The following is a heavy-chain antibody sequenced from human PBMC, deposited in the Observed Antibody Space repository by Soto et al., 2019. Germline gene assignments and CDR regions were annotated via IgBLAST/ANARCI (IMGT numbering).Heavy chain of an antibody. J-gene: IGHJ5*02. CDR1: GGSISSGGYS. D-gene: IGHD7-27*01. Sequence: SETLSLTCAVSGGSISSGGYSWSWIRQPPGKGLEWIGYIYHSGSTYYDPSLKSRVTISVDRSKNQFSLKLSSVTAADTAVYYCARAQLTGGIRWFDHWGQGTLATVSS. CDR3: ARAQLTGGIRWFDH. CDR2: IYHSGST. V-gene: IGHV4-30-2*01.